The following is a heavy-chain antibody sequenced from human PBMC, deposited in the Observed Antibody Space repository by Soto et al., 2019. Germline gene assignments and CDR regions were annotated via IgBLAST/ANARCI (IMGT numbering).Heavy chain of an antibody. Sequence: PGESLKISYLAAGSTFINNWIGWVRQKPGKGMERLLSIHTGLSETRYNPPFRGYVTISVCKTLNNAYLQWDSLNASDTAMYYCARLLFKYGDFRYFSSGGEGTQVTVAS. D-gene: IGHD4-17*01. V-gene: IGHV5-51*01. CDR1: GSTFINNW. CDR3: ARLLFKYGDFRYFSS. J-gene: IGHJ5*01. CDR2: IHTGLSET.